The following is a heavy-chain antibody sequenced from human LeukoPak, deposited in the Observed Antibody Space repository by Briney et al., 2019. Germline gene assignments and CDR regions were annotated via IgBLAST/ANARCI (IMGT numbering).Heavy chain of an antibody. CDR3: AKNHRDRGYCTNRVCFPGGY. D-gene: IGHD2-8*01. CDR1: GYTFTKYY. Sequence: GASVKVSCKASGYTFTKYYIHWVRQAPGQGLEWMGSINPKIGGTNFTQKFQGRVTMTTDTSSITAYMELSRLTSDDTAVYYCAKNHRDRGYCTNRVCFPGGYWGQGTLVTVSS. J-gene: IGHJ4*02. V-gene: IGHV1-2*02. CDR2: INPKIGGT.